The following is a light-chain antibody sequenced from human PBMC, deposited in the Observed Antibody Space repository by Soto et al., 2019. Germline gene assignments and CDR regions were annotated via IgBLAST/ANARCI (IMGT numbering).Light chain of an antibody. J-gene: IGKJ5*01. Sequence: EILMTQSPANRSVSPGERATLSCRASQSVSSNLAWYQQKPGQAPRLLIYGASTRATGIPARFSGSGSGTDFTLTISSIEPEDFAVYYCQQRSNLITFGQGTRLEIK. V-gene: IGKV3-15*01. CDR3: QQRSNLIT. CDR1: QSVSSN. CDR2: GAS.